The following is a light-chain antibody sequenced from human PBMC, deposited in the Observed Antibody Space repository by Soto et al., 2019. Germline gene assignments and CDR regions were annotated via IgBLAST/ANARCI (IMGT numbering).Light chain of an antibody. CDR3: ISFTSSSTVV. CDR2: EVS. V-gene: IGLV2-14*01. Sequence: QSVLTQPPSVSGSPGQSITIPCTGTSSDVGGYNYVSWYQQHPGKAPKLMINEVSNRPSGVSNRFSGSKSGNTASLTISGLQAEDEADYYCISFTSSSTVVFGIGPNVAVL. J-gene: IGLJ1*01. CDR1: SSDVGGYNY.